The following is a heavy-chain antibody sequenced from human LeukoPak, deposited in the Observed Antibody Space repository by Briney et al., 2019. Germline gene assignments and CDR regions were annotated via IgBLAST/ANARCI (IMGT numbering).Heavy chain of an antibody. V-gene: IGHV3-74*01. D-gene: IGHD2-2*01. Sequence: GGSLRLSCAASGFTFSSYAMSWVRQAPGKGLVWVSRINSDGSNTTYADSVKGRFTISRDNAKNTVYLQMNTLRGEDTAVYYCARDCSSASCYLDNWGQGTLVTVSS. CDR3: ARDCSSASCYLDN. CDR2: INSDGSNT. J-gene: IGHJ4*02. CDR1: GFTFSSYA.